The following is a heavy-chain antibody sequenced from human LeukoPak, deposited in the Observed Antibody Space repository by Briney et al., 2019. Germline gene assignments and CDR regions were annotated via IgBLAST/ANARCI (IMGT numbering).Heavy chain of an antibody. CDR3: ARAPGYYYDSSGYLPLGY. J-gene: IGHJ4*02. D-gene: IGHD3-22*01. Sequence: GGSLRLSCAASGFTFSSYWMSWVRQAPGKGLEWVANIKQDGSEKYYVDSVKGRFTISRDNAKNSLYLQMNSLRAEDTAVYYCARAPGYYYDSSGYLPLGYWGQGTLVTVSS. CDR2: IKQDGSEK. V-gene: IGHV3-7*01. CDR1: GFTFSSYW.